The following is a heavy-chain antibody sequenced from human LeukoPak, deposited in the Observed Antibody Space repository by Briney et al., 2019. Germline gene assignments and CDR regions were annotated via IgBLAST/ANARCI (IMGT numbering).Heavy chain of an antibody. Sequence: SQTLSLTCAVSGGSISSGGYSWSWIRQPPGKGLEWIGYIYHSGSTNYNPSLKSRVTISVDKSKNQFSLKLRSVTAADTAVYYCARPLSLGYCSGGSCYGRGAWFDRWGQGTLVTVSS. J-gene: IGHJ5*02. CDR3: ARPLSLGYCSGGSCYGRGAWFDR. D-gene: IGHD2-15*01. CDR2: IYHSGST. CDR1: GGSISSGGYS. V-gene: IGHV4-30-2*01.